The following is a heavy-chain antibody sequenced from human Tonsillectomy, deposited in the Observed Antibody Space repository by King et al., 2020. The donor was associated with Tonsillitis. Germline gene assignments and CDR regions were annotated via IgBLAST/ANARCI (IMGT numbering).Heavy chain of an antibody. Sequence: VQLVESGGGLVKPGGSLRLSCAASGFTFSTYNMNWVRQAPGKGLEWVSSISTSSNYIYYADSVKGRFTIPRDNAKNSLYLQMNSLRAEDTAVYYCARVVDDILTGYYDYWGQGTLVTVSS. V-gene: IGHV3-21*01. D-gene: IGHD3-9*01. CDR2: ISTSSNYI. J-gene: IGHJ4*02. CDR1: GFTFSTYN. CDR3: ARVVDDILTGYYDY.